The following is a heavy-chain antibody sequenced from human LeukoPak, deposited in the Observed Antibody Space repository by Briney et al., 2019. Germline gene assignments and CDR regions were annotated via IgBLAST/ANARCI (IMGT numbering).Heavy chain of an antibody. D-gene: IGHD5-12*01. CDR2: IYYSGST. CDR3: ARGTIVATPDY. V-gene: IGHV4-59*12. CDR1: GGSISSYY. Sequence: SETLSLTCTVSGGSISSYYWSWIRQPPGKGLEWIGYIYYSGSTYYNPSLKSRVTISVDTSKNQFSLKLSSVTAADTAVYYCARGTIVATPDYWGQGTLVTVSS. J-gene: IGHJ4*02.